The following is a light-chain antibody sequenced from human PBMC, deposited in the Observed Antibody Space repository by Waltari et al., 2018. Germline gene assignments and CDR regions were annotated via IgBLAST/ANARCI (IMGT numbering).Light chain of an antibody. CDR2: GAS. CDR1: QGVSRT. CDR3: QHYVRLPAT. J-gene: IGKJ1*01. Sequence: EIVLPQSPGTLSLSPGERATLSCRASQGVSRTLAWYQQKPGQAPKLLIYGASIRATGIPDRFTGSGSGTDFNLTISSLEPEDFAIYFCQHYVRLPATFGQGTKVEIK. V-gene: IGKV3-20*01.